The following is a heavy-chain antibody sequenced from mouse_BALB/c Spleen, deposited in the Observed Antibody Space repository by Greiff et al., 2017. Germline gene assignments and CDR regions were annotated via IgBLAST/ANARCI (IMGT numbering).Heavy chain of an antibody. D-gene: IGHD2-1*01. Sequence: EVHLVESGPGLVKPSQSLSLTCTVTGYSITSDYAWNWIRQFPGNKLEWMGYISYSGSTSYNPSLKSRISITRDTSKNQFFLQLNSVTTEDTATYYCARRGGNRFAYWGQGTLVTVSA. V-gene: IGHV3-2*02. CDR2: ISYSGST. CDR3: ARRGGNRFAY. CDR1: GYSITSDYA. J-gene: IGHJ3*01.